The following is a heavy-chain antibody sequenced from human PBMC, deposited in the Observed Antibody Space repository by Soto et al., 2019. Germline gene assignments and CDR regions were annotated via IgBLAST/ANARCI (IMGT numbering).Heavy chain of an antibody. D-gene: IGHD3-3*01. Sequence: PSATLSLTCTVSGGSIISYYWSWIRQPPGKGLEWIGYIYYSGSTNYNPSLKSRVTISVDTSKNQFSLKLSSVTAADTAVYYCARVPFWSGYYTGIWFDPWGQGTLVTVSS. V-gene: IGHV4-59*01. J-gene: IGHJ5*02. CDR1: GGSIISYY. CDR3: ARVPFWSGYYTGIWFDP. CDR2: IYYSGST.